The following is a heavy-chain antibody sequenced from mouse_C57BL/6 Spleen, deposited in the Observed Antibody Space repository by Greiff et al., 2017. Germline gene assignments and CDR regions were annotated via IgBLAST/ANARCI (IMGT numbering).Heavy chain of an antibody. J-gene: IGHJ2*01. Sequence: EVQRVESGGGLVQPGGSMKLSCAASGFTFSDAWMDWVRQSPEKGLEWVAEIRNKANNHATYYAESVKGRFTISRDDSKSSVYLQMNSLRAEDTGIYYCTRQLDYGSSYFDYWGQGTTLTVSS. CDR3: TRQLDYGSSYFDY. CDR1: GFTFSDAW. D-gene: IGHD1-1*01. V-gene: IGHV6-6*01. CDR2: IRNKANNHAT.